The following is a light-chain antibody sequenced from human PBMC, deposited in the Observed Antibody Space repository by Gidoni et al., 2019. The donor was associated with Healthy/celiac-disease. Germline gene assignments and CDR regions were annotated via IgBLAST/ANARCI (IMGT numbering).Light chain of an antibody. CDR1: NIGSKS. CDR3: QVWDSSTCV. V-gene: IGLV3-21*04. Sequence: SSVLTQPPSLSVAPGKTARITCGGNNIGSKSVHWYQQKPGQAPVLVIYYESDRPSGIPERFSGSNSGNTATLTISRVEAGDEADYYCQVWDSSTCVFGGGTKLTVL. CDR2: YES. J-gene: IGLJ2*01.